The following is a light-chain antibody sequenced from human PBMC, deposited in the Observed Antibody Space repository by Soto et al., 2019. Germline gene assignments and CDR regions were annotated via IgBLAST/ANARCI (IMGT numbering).Light chain of an antibody. Sequence: DIVMTQSSDSLAVSLGERATINCKSSQSILFSPNNKNYLAWYQHKPGQPPKMLIYWASTRASGVPGRFSGSGAGTEVNLAIRALQAEDVAVYYCQEYYATPRTFGQGTKLEI. CDR2: WAS. J-gene: IGKJ2*01. V-gene: IGKV4-1*01. CDR1: QSILFSPNNKNY. CDR3: QEYYATPRT.